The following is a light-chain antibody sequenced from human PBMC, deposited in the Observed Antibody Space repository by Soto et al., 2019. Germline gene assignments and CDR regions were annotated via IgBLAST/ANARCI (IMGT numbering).Light chain of an antibody. CDR3: CSYTSSDTLYV. V-gene: IGLV2-14*01. J-gene: IGLJ1*01. CDR2: EVS. Sequence: QSALTQPASVSGSPGQSITISCTGTSSDVGGYNYVSWYQQHPGKAPKLMIYEVSNRPSGVSSRFSGSKSGNTASLTISGLQAEDEADYFCCSYTSSDTLYVFGSGTKLTVL. CDR1: SSDVGGYNY.